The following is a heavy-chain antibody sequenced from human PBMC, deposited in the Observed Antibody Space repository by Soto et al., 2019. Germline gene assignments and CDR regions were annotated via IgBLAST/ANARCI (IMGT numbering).Heavy chain of an antibody. Sequence: PSETLCLTCGVYGGSFGGYYGSWIRQPPGKGLEWIGEINHSGSTNYNPSLKSRVTISVDTSKNQFSLKLSSVTAADTAVYYCARLGYFDWLNMAYYYMDVWGKGTTVTVSS. J-gene: IGHJ6*03. CDR2: INHSGST. V-gene: IGHV4-34*01. CDR3: ARLGYFDWLNMAYYYMDV. CDR1: GGSFGGYY. D-gene: IGHD3-9*01.